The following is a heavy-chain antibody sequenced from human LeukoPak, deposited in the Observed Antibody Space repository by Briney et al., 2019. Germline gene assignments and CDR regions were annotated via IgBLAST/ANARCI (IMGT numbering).Heavy chain of an antibody. CDR3: AKYSHDSSGSYDY. CDR2: ISSSGSTI. V-gene: IGHV3-11*01. J-gene: IGHJ4*02. CDR1: GFTFSDYY. Sequence: GGSLRLSCAASGFTFSDYYMSWIRQAPGKGLEWVSYISSSGSTICYADSVKGRFTISRDNAKNSLYLQMNSLRAEDTAVYYCAKYSHDSSGSYDYWGQGTLVTVSS. D-gene: IGHD3-22*01.